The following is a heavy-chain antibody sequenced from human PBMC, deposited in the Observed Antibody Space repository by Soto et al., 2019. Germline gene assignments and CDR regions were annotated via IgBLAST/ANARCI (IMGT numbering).Heavy chain of an antibody. D-gene: IGHD2-15*01. CDR3: AREGLGYCSGGSCFPGAFDI. J-gene: IGHJ3*02. CDR2: IYSGGST. V-gene: IGHV3-66*01. CDR1: GCTVSSNY. Sequence: PGGSLRLSCAASGCTVSSNYMSWVRQAPGKGLEWVSVIYSGGSTYYADSVKGRFTISRDNSKNTLYLQMNSLRAEDTAVYYCAREGLGYCSGGSCFPGAFDIWGQGTVVTVSS.